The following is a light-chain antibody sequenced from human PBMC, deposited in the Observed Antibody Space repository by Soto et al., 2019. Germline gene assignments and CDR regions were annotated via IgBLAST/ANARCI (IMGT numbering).Light chain of an antibody. CDR3: QKYNSAPLT. CDR2: AAS. V-gene: IGKV1-27*01. J-gene: IGKJ4*01. Sequence: DIQMTQSPSSLSASLGDRVTITCRASQGIGVYLAWFQQKPGNVPRLLIYAASTLQSGVPSRFSGSGSGTDVTLTIICLQPEDVATYYCQKYNSAPLTFGGGTKVEIK. CDR1: QGIGVY.